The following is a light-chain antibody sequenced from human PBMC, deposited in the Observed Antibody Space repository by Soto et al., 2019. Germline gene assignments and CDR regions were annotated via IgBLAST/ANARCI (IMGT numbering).Light chain of an antibody. CDR1: SSDVGNYNL. V-gene: IGLV2-23*02. CDR2: EVS. CDR3: GSYAGRSTFV. J-gene: IGLJ3*02. Sequence: QSALTQPASVSGSPGQSITISCTGTSSDVGNYNLVSWYQHHPGKVPKLMIYEVSKWPSGVSNRFSGSKSGNTASLTISGLQAEDEADYYCGSYAGRSTFVFGGGTKLTVL.